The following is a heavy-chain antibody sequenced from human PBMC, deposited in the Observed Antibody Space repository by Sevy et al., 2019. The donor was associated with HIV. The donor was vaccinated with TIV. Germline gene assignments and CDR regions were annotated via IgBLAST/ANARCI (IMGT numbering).Heavy chain of an antibody. CDR2: ISSSSYI. V-gene: IGHV3-21*01. D-gene: IGHD6-19*01. Sequence: GGSLRLSCAASGFTFSSYSMNWVRQAPGKGLEWVSSISSSSYIYYADSVKGRFTISRDNAKNSLYLQMNSLRAEDTAVYYCARENSSGWTVSGMDVWGQGTTVTVSS. J-gene: IGHJ6*02. CDR1: GFTFSSYS. CDR3: ARENSSGWTVSGMDV.